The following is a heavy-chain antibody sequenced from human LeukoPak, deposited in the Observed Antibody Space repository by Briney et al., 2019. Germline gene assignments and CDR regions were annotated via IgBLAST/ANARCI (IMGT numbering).Heavy chain of an antibody. CDR3: ARTFYGDYSGSYYFYYMDV. CDR2: IIPIFGLV. Sequence: SVKVSCKASGYTFTSYGISWVRQAPGQGLEWMGGIIPIFGLVNYAQKFQDRVTVTADLSANTAYMEPSSLRSDDTAIYYCARTFYGDYSGSYYFYYMDVWGKGTTVTISS. D-gene: IGHD4-17*01. J-gene: IGHJ6*03. V-gene: IGHV1-69*10. CDR1: GYTFTSYG.